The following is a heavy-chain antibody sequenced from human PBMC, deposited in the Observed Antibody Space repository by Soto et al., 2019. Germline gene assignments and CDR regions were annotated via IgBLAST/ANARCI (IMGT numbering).Heavy chain of an antibody. CDR1: GYTFTGYY. V-gene: IGHV1-2*04. CDR2: INPNSGGT. D-gene: IGHD3-10*01. CDR3: ARGFFWSGSYLAPPPGAFYI. Sequence: ASVKVSCKASGYTFTGYYMHWVRQAPGQGLEWMGWINPNSGGTNYAQKFQGWVTMTRDTSISTAYMELSRLRSDDTAVYYCARGFFWSGSYLAPPPGAFYIWGQGTMVTVSS. J-gene: IGHJ3*02.